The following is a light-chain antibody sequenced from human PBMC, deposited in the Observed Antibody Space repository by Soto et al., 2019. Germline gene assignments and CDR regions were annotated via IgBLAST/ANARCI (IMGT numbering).Light chain of an antibody. CDR2: DVN. CDR3: SSYAGNSIYV. V-gene: IGLV2-8*01. CDR1: SSDVGRYDY. J-gene: IGLJ1*01. Sequence: QSVLTQPPSASGSPGQSVTISCTGSSSDVGRYDYVSWYQHHPGKAPKLMMFDVNKRHSGVPDRFSGSRSGNTASLTVSGLQAEDEADYFCSSYAGNSIYVFGTGTKVTVL.